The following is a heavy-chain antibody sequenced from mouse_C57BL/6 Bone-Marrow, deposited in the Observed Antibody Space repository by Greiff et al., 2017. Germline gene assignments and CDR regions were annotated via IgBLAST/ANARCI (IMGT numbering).Heavy chain of an antibody. D-gene: IGHD2-12*01. V-gene: IGHV5-4*01. CDR2: ISDGGSYT. Sequence: EVKLVESGGGLVKPGGSLKLSCAASGFTFSSYAMSWVRQTPGKRLEWVATISDGGSYTYYPDNVKGRFTISRDNAKNNLYLQMSHMKSEDTAIYYCARDNYYSQEDYYAMDYWGQGTSVTVSS. J-gene: IGHJ4*01. CDR3: ARDNYYSQEDYYAMDY. CDR1: GFTFSSYA.